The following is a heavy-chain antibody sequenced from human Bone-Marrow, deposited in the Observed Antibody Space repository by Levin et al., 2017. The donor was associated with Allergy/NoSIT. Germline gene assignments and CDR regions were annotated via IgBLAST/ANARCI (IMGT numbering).Heavy chain of an antibody. CDR3: ARGFPRDILTGYPPDAFDI. V-gene: IGHV3-48*02. J-gene: IGHJ3*02. CDR2: ISSSSSTI. Sequence: GGSLRLSCAASGFTFSSYSMNWVRQAPGKGLEWVSYISSSSSTIYYADSVKGRFTISRDNAKNSLYLQMNSLRDEDTAVYYCARGFPRDILTGYPPDAFDIWGQGTMVTVSS. CDR1: GFTFSSYS. D-gene: IGHD3-9*01.